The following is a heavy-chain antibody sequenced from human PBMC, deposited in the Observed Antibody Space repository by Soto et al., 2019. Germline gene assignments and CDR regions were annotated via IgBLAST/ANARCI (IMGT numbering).Heavy chain of an antibody. CDR1: GFTFSNAW. D-gene: IGHD3-9*01. J-gene: IGHJ4*02. V-gene: IGHV3-66*04. CDR2: IYSGGST. Sequence: QPGGSLRLSCAASGFTFSNAWVSWVRQAPGKGLEWVSLIYSGGSTFYADSVKGRFTLSRDSSNNTLHLQMHDLRVEDTAIYYCARQQTGPDWDYFDYWGLGTLVTVSS. CDR3: ARQQTGPDWDYFDY.